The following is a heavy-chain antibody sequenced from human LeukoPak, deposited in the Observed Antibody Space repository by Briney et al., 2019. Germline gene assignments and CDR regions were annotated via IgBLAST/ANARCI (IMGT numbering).Heavy chain of an antibody. D-gene: IGHD2-15*01. Sequence: PGGSLRLSCAASGFTFNSYWMSWVRQAPGKGLEWVANINQDGSGKYYVDSVKRRFTISRDNAKNSLYLQMNSLRAEDTAVYYCARGRFVGGVSDSYMDVWGTGTTVTVSS. CDR2: INQDGSGK. J-gene: IGHJ6*03. CDR1: GFTFNSYW. V-gene: IGHV3-7*01. CDR3: ARGRFVGGVSDSYMDV.